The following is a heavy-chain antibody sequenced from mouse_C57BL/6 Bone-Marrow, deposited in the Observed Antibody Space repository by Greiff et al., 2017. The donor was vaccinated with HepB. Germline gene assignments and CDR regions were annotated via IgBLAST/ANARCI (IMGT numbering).Heavy chain of an antibody. Sequence: VQLQQSVAELVRPGASVKLSCTASGFNIKNTSMHWVKQRPEQGLEWIGRIDPANGNTKYDPKFQGKATITADTSSNTAYRQLSSLTSEDTAIYYCARLPAWFAYGGQGTVVTVSA. CDR3: ARLPAWFAY. CDR2: IDPANGNT. CDR1: GFNIKNTS. J-gene: IGHJ3*01. V-gene: IGHV14-3*01.